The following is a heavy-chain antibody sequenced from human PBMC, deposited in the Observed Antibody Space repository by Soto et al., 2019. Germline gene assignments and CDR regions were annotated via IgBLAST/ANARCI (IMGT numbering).Heavy chain of an antibody. D-gene: IGHD2-15*01. Sequence: SETLSLTCAVYGGSFSGYYWSWIRQPPGKGLEWIGEINHSGSTNYNPSLKSRVTISVDTSKNQFSLKLSSVTAADTAVYYCARSTTWYHLFDSWGQGTLVTVSS. CDR3: ARSTTWYHLFDS. CDR1: GGSFSGYY. V-gene: IGHV4-34*01. CDR2: INHSGST. J-gene: IGHJ4*02.